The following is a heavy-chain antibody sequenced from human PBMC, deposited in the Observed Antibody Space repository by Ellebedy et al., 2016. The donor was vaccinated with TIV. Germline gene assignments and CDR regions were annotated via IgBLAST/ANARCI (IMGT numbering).Heavy chain of an antibody. J-gene: IGHJ4*02. CDR1: GYSISSSYY. CDR2: IYYSGST. D-gene: IGHD1-26*01. CDR3: ARYSGSYYYASYDY. V-gene: IGHV4-59*08. Sequence: SETLSLTCTVSGYSISSSYYWSWIRPPPGKGLEWIGYIYYSGSTNYNPSLKSRVTISVDTSKNQFSLKLSSVTAADTAVYYCARYSGSYYYASYDYWGQGTLVTVSS.